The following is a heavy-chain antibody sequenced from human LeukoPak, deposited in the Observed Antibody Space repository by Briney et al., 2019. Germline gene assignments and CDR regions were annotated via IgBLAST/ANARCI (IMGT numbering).Heavy chain of an antibody. CDR3: ARDPGYSYAMDS. Sequence: GGSLKLSCAASGFTFSSYSMNWVRQAPGKGLEWISYISHGSSRIFYADFVEGRFTVSRDDAKNALYLQMNSLRVEDTAVYYCARDPGYSYAMDSWGQGTLVIVSS. J-gene: IGHJ4*02. CDR1: GFTFSSYS. D-gene: IGHD5-18*01. CDR2: ISHGSSRI. V-gene: IGHV3-48*01.